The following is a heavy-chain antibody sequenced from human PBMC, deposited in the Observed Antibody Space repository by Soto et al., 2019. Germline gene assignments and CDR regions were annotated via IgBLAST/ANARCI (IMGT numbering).Heavy chain of an antibody. D-gene: IGHD3-3*01. CDR1: GYSVTSYW. CDR2: IYPGDSDT. Sequence: GESLKISCKGSGYSVTSYWIGWVRQMPGKGLEWMGIIYPGDSDTRYSPTFQAQVTISADKSISTAYLQWSSLKASDTAMYYCALGVDNYYYGMDVWGQGTTVTVSS. J-gene: IGHJ6*02. CDR3: ALGVDNYYYGMDV. V-gene: IGHV5-51*01.